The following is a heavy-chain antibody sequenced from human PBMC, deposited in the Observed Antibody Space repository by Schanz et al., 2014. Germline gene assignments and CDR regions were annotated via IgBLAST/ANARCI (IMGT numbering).Heavy chain of an antibody. CDR1: GYSFTTYG. CDR2: ISAFDDKT. D-gene: IGHD1-26*01. Sequence: QGQLVQSGVEVKRPGASVKVSCKASGYSFTTYGLNWVRQAPGQGPEWMGWISAFDDKTDYAQNFQGRLIMTTDTSTTTVYMELRGLRSDDTAVYYCARDHTTESYYSAGPPIDYWGQGTLLTGSS. J-gene: IGHJ4*02. CDR3: ARDHTTESYYSAGPPIDY. V-gene: IGHV1-18*01.